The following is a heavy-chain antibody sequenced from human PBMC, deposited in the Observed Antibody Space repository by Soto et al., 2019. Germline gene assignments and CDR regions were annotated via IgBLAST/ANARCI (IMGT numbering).Heavy chain of an antibody. D-gene: IGHD6-13*01. Sequence: GASVKVSCKASGYTFTRYTMHWVRQAPGQRLEWMGWINAGNGNTKYAQKLQGRVTMTTDTSTSTAYMELRSLKSDDTAVYYCARGIAAAAARGMDVWGQGTTVTVSS. CDR2: INAGNGNT. CDR1: GYTFTRYT. J-gene: IGHJ6*02. V-gene: IGHV1-3*01. CDR3: ARGIAAAAARGMDV.